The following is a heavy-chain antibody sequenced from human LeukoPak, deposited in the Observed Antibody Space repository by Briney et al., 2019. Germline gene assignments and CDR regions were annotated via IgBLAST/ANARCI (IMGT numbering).Heavy chain of an antibody. CDR2: IRYDGSNK. D-gene: IGHD6-19*01. V-gene: IGHV3-30*02. CDR3: AKDRSVAEIDWFDP. Sequence: GGSLRLSCAASGFTFSSYGLHWVRQAPGKGLEWVAFIRYDGSNKYYADSVRGRFTISRDNSKNTLYLQMNSLRAEDTAVYYCAKDRSVAEIDWFDPWGQGTLVTVSS. J-gene: IGHJ5*02. CDR1: GFTFSSYG.